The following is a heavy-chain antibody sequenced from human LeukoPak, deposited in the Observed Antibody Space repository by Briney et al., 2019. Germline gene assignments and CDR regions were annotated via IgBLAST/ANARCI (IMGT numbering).Heavy chain of an antibody. J-gene: IGHJ3*02. CDR1: GGSISSSNW. Sequence: SETLSLTCAVSGGSISSSNWWSWVRQPPGKGLEWIAYIHYSGTTNYNPSLKSRVTISIDTSNNQFSLKLNSVTAADTAVYYCARDFSGYAFDIWGQGTMATVSS. D-gene: IGHD5-12*01. CDR3: ARDFSGYAFDI. CDR2: IHYSGTT. V-gene: IGHV4-4*02.